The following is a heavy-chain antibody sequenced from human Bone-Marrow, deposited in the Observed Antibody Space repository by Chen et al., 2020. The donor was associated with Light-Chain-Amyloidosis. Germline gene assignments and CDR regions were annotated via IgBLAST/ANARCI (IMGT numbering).Heavy chain of an antibody. D-gene: IGHD6-13*01. V-gene: IGHV3-48*01. CDR2: IRGSGSRR. CDR1: GLTFSSYS. CDR3: ANLYSSSSAY. Sequence: EVQLVESGGALVQPGGSLRLSCAASGLTFSSYSMNWVRQAPGKGLEWVSYIRGSGSRRSYADSVKGRFTISRDNAENSLYLQMNSLRVEDTAVYYCANLYSSSSAYWGQGTLVTVSS. J-gene: IGHJ4*02.